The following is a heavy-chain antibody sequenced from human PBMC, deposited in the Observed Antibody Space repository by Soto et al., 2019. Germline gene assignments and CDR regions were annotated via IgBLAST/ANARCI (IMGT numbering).Heavy chain of an antibody. CDR2: ISSNGGST. V-gene: IGHV3-64D*06. Sequence: PGGSLRLSCSASGFTFSSYAMHWVRQAPGKGLEYVSAISSNGGSTYYADSVKGRFTISRDNSKNTLYLQMSRLRAEDTAVYYCVKGPHVVVVPAAHDAFDIWGQGTMVTVSS. CDR3: VKGPHVVVVPAAHDAFDI. CDR1: GFTFSSYA. J-gene: IGHJ3*02. D-gene: IGHD2-2*01.